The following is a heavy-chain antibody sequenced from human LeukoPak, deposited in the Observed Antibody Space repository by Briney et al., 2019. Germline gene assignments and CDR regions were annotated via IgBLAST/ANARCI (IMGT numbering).Heavy chain of an antibody. CDR2: FSGSGGST. V-gene: IGHV3-23*01. D-gene: IGHD2/OR15-2a*01. CDR1: GFTFSSYA. J-gene: IGHJ4*02. Sequence: PGGSLRLSCAASGFTFSSYAMSWVRQAPGKGLEWVSAFSGSGGSTYYADSVKGRFTISRDNSKNILYLQMNSLRAEDTAVYYCATSGLSRFGFWGQGTLVTVSS. CDR3: ATSGLSRFGF.